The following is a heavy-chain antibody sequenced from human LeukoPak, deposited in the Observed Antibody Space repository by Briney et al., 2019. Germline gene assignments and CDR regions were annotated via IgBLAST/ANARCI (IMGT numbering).Heavy chain of an antibody. D-gene: IGHD4-17*01. CDR1: GGSISSYY. CDR2: IYRSGST. Sequence: SETLSLTCTVSGGSISSYYWGWLRQPPGKGLEWIGSIYRSGSTFYNPSLKSRVTISLDMSKNQFSLKLSSVTAADTAVYFCARGTYGYYMDVWGKGTTVTVSS. CDR3: ARGTYGYYMDV. V-gene: IGHV4-38-2*02. J-gene: IGHJ6*03.